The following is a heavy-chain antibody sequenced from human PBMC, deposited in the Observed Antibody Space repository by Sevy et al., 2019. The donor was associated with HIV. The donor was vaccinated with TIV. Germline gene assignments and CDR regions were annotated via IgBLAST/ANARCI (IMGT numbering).Heavy chain of an antibody. V-gene: IGHV3-23*01. CDR3: AKGYCSGGSCPRDYYYYGMDV. J-gene: IGHJ6*02. D-gene: IGHD2-15*01. Sequence: GGSLRLSCAASGFTFSSYAVNWVRQAPGKGLEWVSSISTSGRSTYYADSVEGRFTISRDSSKNTLYLQMNSLRADDTAVYYCAKGYCSGGSCPRDYYYYGMDVWGQGTTVTVSS. CDR2: ISTSGRST. CDR1: GFTFSSYA.